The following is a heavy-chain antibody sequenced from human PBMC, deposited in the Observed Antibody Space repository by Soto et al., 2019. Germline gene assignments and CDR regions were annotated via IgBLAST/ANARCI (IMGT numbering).Heavy chain of an antibody. V-gene: IGHV4-30-2*01. Sequence: SEALSLTGGVSCGPLIGATYSWNWIRQPPGKGLELIVYIFPSGTTYYNPSLKSRVTISIDVSKNQFSLSLRSLTAADTAVYYCARSREFDYWSQGTLVTVS. CDR3: ARSREFDY. CDR2: IFPSGTT. J-gene: IGHJ4*02. CDR1: CGPLIGATYS.